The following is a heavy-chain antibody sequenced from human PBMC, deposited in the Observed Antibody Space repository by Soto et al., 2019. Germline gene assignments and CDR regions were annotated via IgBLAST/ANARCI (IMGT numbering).Heavy chain of an antibody. CDR2: VFHGGNT. CDR1: GYSISRVYY. CDR3: VRTTVTTRRVYFDD. Sequence: SETLSLTCSVSGYSISRVYYWGWIRQPPGKDLEWLGSVFHGGNTYDNPSLKSPVTISLDTSKNQFSLRLASVTAADTALYYWVRTTVTTRRVYFDDCAQRFTATVSS. J-gene: IGHJ4*02. V-gene: IGHV4-38-2*01. D-gene: IGHD4-17*01.